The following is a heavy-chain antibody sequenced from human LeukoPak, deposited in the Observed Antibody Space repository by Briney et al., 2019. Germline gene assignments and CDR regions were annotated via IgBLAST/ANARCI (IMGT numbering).Heavy chain of an antibody. Sequence: GGSLRLSCAASGFTFSDYSMTWIRQAPGKGLEWVSYISYSGSTIYYADSVKGRFTVSRDNAKNSLYLQMNSLRVEDTAVYYCASPVIWGRGTLVNGLL. CDR3: ASPVI. V-gene: IGHV3-11*01. D-gene: IGHD2-21*01. CDR1: GFTFSDYS. CDR2: ISYSGSTI. J-gene: IGHJ4*02.